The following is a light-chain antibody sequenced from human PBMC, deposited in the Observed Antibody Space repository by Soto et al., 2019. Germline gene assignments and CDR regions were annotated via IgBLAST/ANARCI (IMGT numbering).Light chain of an antibody. CDR3: QQSYGIPLT. CDR1: QTISNY. Sequence: DIQMTQSPSSLSASVGDRVTITCRASQTISNYLNWYRQRPGQAPELLIYSTSSLQSGVPSRFSGSGSGTDFTLTISSLQPEDFATYYCQQSYGIPLTFGQGTRLEIK. J-gene: IGKJ5*01. V-gene: IGKV1-39*01. CDR2: STS.